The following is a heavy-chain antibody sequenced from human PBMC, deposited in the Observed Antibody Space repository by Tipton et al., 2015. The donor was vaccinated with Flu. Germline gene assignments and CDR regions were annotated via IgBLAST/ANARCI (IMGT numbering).Heavy chain of an antibody. CDR3: ARDGFGGILVEDY. J-gene: IGHJ4*02. V-gene: IGHV1-18*04. CDR2: ISAYNGNT. D-gene: IGHD3-16*02. Sequence: QVQLVQSGAEVKRPGASVMVSCKASGYTFSTYSISWVRQAPGQGLEWMGWISAYNGNTHYAQKLQGRITMTTDTSTSTAYMELRSLTPDDTAVYYCARDGFGGILVEDYWGQGTLVTVSS. CDR1: GYTFSTYS.